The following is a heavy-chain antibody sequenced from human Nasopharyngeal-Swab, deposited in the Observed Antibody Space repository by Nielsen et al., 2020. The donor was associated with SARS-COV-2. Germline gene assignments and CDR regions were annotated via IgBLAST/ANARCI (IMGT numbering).Heavy chain of an antibody. Sequence: ASVKASCKVSGYTLTELSMHWVRQAPGKGLEWMGGFDPEDGETIYAQKFQGRVTMTEDTSTDTAYMELSSLRSEDTAVYYCATGPAAGKGGWFDPWGQGTLVTVSS. V-gene: IGHV1-24*01. CDR2: FDPEDGET. CDR1: GYTLTELS. D-gene: IGHD6-13*01. CDR3: ATGPAAGKGGWFDP. J-gene: IGHJ5*02.